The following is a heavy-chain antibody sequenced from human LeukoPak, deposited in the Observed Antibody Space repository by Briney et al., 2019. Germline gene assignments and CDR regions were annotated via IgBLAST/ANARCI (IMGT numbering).Heavy chain of an antibody. D-gene: IGHD6-19*01. CDR1: GFTFSSYW. J-gene: IGHJ4*02. V-gene: IGHV3-7*01. CDR2: IKHDGSEK. Sequence: GGSLRLSCAASGFTFSSYWMTWVRQAPGKGLEWVANIKHDGSEKYYVDSVKGRFTISRDNAKNSLYLQMNSLRAEDTAVYYCARGRWQWLIFYWGQGTLVTVSS. CDR3: ARGRWQWLIFY.